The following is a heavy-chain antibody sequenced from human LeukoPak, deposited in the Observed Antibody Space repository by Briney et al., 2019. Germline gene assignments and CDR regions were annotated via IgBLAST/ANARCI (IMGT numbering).Heavy chain of an antibody. D-gene: IGHD3-10*01. Sequence: ASVKVSCKASGYTFTGYYMHWVRQAPGQGLEWMGWINPNSGGTNYAQKFQGRVTMTRGTSISTAYMELSRLRSDDTAVYYCARDKLIYYGSGSYYKSSYFDYWGQGTLVTVSS. J-gene: IGHJ4*02. V-gene: IGHV1-2*02. CDR1: GYTFTGYY. CDR2: INPNSGGT. CDR3: ARDKLIYYGSGSYYKSSYFDY.